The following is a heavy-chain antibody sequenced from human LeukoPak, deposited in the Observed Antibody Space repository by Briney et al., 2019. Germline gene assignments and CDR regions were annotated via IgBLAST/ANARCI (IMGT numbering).Heavy chain of an antibody. CDR2: INHSGST. CDR1: GGSFSGYH. J-gene: IGHJ4*02. D-gene: IGHD2-2*02. V-gene: IGHV4-34*01. Sequence: SETLSLTCAVYGGSFSGYHWSWIRQPPGKGLEWIGEINHSGSTNYNPSLKSRVTISVDTSKNQFSLKLSSVTAADTAVYYCARGPRGVVVPAAIGYWGQGTLVTVSS. CDR3: ARGPRGVVVPAAIGY.